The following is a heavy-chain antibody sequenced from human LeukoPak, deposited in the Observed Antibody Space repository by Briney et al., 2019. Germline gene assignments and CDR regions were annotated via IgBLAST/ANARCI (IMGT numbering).Heavy chain of an antibody. D-gene: IGHD3-10*01. V-gene: IGHV4-4*02. Sequence: PSGTLSLTCAVSGGSISSSNWWSGVRQPPGKGREWIGEIYHSGSTNYNPSLKSRVTISVDKSTNQFSLKLSSVTAADTAVYYCARDGGYYGSGSPDYWGQGTLVTVSS. J-gene: IGHJ4*02. CDR2: IYHSGST. CDR3: ARDGGYYGSGSPDY. CDR1: GGSISSSNW.